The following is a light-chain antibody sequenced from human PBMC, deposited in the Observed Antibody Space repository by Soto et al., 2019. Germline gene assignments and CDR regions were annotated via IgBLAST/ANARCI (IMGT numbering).Light chain of an antibody. CDR1: SSNIGSNY. Sequence: QSVLTQPPSASGTPGQRVTISCSGSSSNIGSNYVYWYQQLPKTAPQLLIYRNDQRPSGVPDRFSGPKSGTSASLAISGLRSEDEADYYCATWDDSLSGVVFGGGTKLTVL. V-gene: IGLV1-47*01. J-gene: IGLJ2*01. CDR3: ATWDDSLSGVV. CDR2: RND.